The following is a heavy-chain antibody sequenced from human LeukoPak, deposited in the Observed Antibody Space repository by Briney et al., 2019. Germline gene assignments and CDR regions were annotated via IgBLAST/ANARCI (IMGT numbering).Heavy chain of an antibody. J-gene: IGHJ4*02. CDR1: GFSFPSYG. CDR3: AKSRNSGSQSVLGY. V-gene: IGHV3-30*02. CDR2: VWYDGSNK. D-gene: IGHD1-26*01. Sequence: GGSLRLSCAASGFSFPSYGMHWVRQAPGKGLEWVAFVWYDGSNKYYADSVKGRFTISRDNSKNTLYLQMNSLRAEDTAVYYCAKSRNSGSQSVLGYWGQGTLVTVSS.